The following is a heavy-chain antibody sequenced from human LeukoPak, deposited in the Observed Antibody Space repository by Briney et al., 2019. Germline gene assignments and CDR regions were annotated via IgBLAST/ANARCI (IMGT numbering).Heavy chain of an antibody. D-gene: IGHD6-13*01. J-gene: IGHJ4*02. CDR3: ASGVIIATAGSLDY. CDR1: GFTFSSYG. CDR2: IGTGSSYK. Sequence: GGSLRLSCAASGFTFSSYGMHWVRQAPGKGLEWVSSIGTGSSYKNYVDSVRGRFTISRDNAKNSLYLQMNSLRAEDTAVYYCASGVIIATAGSLDYWGQGTLVTVSS. V-gene: IGHV3-21*01.